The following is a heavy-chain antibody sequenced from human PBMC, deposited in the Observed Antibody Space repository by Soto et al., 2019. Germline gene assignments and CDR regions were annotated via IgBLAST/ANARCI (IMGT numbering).Heavy chain of an antibody. D-gene: IGHD2-15*01. Sequence: VQLVESGGGVVQPGRSLRLSCAASGFTFSSYGMHWVRQAPGKGLEWVAVISYDGSNKYYADSVKGRFTISRDNSKNTLYLQMNSLRAEDTAVYYCAKSPAISVVVVAENYYMDVWGKGTTVTVSS. CDR3: AKSPAISVVVVAENYYMDV. J-gene: IGHJ6*03. CDR2: ISYDGSNK. CDR1: GFTFSSYG. V-gene: IGHV3-30*18.